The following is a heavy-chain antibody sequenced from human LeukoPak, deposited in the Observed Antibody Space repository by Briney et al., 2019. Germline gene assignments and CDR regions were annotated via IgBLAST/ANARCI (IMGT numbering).Heavy chain of an antibody. CDR2: IYYSGST. Sequence: SETLSLTCTVSGGSISSYYWSWIRQPPGKGLEWIGYIYYSGSTNYNPSLKSRVTISVDTSKNQFSLKLSSVTATDTAVFYCARRTTHSGWRPSESPSCFDYWGQGTLVTVSS. J-gene: IGHJ4*02. D-gene: IGHD2-21*02. CDR3: ARRTTHSGWRPSESPSCFDY. CDR1: GGSISSYY. V-gene: IGHV4-59*08.